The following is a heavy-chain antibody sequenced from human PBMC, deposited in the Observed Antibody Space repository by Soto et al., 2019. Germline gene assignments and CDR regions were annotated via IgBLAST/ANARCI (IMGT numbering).Heavy chain of an antibody. Sequence: ASVKVSCKASGYTFTSYDINWVRQATGQGLEWMGWMNPKSGNTGYAQKIQGRVNMTRKTSISTAYKELSSLRSEDTAVYYCARGTVTTPRYYYYYMDVWGKGTTVTVSS. CDR1: GYTFTSYD. D-gene: IGHD4-4*01. J-gene: IGHJ6*03. CDR2: MNPKSGNT. CDR3: ARGTVTTPRYYYYYMDV. V-gene: IGHV1-8*01.